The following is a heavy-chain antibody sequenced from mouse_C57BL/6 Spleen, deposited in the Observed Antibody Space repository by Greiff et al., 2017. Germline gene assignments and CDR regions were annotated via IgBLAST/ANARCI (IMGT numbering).Heavy chain of an antibody. CDR1: GYTFTDYY. Sequence: EVQLQQSGPELVKPGASVKISCKASGYTFTDYYMNWVKQSHGKSLEWIGDINPNNGGTSYNQKFKGKATLTVDKSSSTAYMELRSLTSEDSAVYYCASGSRRFDYWGQGTTLTVSP. D-gene: IGHD1-1*01. J-gene: IGHJ2*01. V-gene: IGHV1-26*01. CDR2: INPNNGGT. CDR3: ASGSRRFDY.